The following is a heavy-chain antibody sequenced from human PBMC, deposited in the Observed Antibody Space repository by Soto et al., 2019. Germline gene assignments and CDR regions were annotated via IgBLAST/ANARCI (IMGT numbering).Heavy chain of an antibody. D-gene: IGHD2-15*01. CDR2: ISPSTSHI. J-gene: IGHJ6*02. V-gene: IGHV3-21*01. Sequence: EVHLVESGGGLVKPGGSLRLSCAVSGFTFSSCTMNLVRQAPGKGLEWVSSISPSTSHIYYAASGKGRLTISRDNAKNALFLQTHSLRAEDTAVYYCSGCSGGACHQNYGMDVWGQGTTVTVSS. CDR1: GFTFSSCT. CDR3: SGCSGGACHQNYGMDV.